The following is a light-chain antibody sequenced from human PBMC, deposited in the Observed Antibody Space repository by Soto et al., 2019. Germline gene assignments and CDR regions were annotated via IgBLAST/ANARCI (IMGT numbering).Light chain of an antibody. CDR1: RGHSTYA. Sequence: QLVLTQSPSASASLGASVKLTCILSRGHSTYAIAWHQQQPEKGPRFLMKINSDGSHNKGDGIPDRFSGSSSGAERYLTISSLQSEDEGDYYCQTWGSGIEWVFGGGTQLTVL. J-gene: IGLJ3*02. CDR2: INSDGSH. CDR3: QTWGSGIEWV. V-gene: IGLV4-69*01.